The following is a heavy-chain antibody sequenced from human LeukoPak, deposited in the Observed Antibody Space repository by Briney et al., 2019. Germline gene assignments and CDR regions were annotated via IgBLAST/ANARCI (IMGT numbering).Heavy chain of an antibody. Sequence: GGSLRLSCAASGFTFSSYAMHWVRQAPGKGLEWVAVISYDVSNKYYADSVKGRFTISRDNSKNTLYLQMNSLRAEDTAVYYCARGGALRKYGMDVWGQGTTVTVSS. D-gene: IGHD3-3*02. CDR1: GFTFSSYA. CDR3: ARGGALRKYGMDV. CDR2: ISYDVSNK. V-gene: IGHV3-30*04. J-gene: IGHJ6*02.